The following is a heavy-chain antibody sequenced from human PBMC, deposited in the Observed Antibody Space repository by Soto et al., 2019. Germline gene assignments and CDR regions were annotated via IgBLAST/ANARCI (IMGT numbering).Heavy chain of an antibody. V-gene: IGHV4-30-4*01. CDR2: MYNSGPT. CDR1: GGSITNNNYY. J-gene: IGHJ4*02. Sequence: QVQLQESGPGLVEPSQTLSLTCTVSGGSITNNNYYWSWIRQPPGKGLEWIGHMYNSGPTYTNPSLKGRVTISGDTFKNHFSLNLCSVTAADTAVYYWARGPTSDKGDYWGKGTLVTVCS. CDR3: ARGPTSDKGDY.